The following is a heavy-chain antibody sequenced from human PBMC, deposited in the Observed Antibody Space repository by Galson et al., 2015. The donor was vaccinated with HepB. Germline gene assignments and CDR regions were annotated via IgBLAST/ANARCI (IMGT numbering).Heavy chain of an antibody. V-gene: IGHV1-18*04. CDR2: ISAYNGNT. D-gene: IGHD4-23*01. CDR1: GYTFTSYG. J-gene: IGHJ3*02. CDR3: ARPLSTVVTQNDAFDI. Sequence: SVKVSCKASGYTFTSYGISWVRQAPGQGLEWMGWISAYNGNTNYAQKLQGRVTMTTDTSTSTAYMELRSLRSDDTAVYYCARPLSTVVTQNDAFDIWGQGTMVTVSS.